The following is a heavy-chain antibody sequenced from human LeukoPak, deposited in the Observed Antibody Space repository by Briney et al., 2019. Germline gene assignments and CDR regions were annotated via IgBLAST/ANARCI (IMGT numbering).Heavy chain of an antibody. CDR1: GFTFSNYW. J-gene: IGHJ5*01. CDR2: ITSDGSST. Sequence: PGGSLRLSCAASGFTFSNYWIHWVRQAPGKGLVWVSRITSDGSSTKDADSVEGRFTTSRDNVNNMVYLQMNNLRVEDTAVYFCARDLGTGTPFDFWGQGTLVTVSS. D-gene: IGHD1-14*01. CDR3: ARDLGTGTPFDF. V-gene: IGHV3-74*01.